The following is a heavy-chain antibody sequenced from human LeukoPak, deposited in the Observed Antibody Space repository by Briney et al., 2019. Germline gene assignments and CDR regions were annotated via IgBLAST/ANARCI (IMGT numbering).Heavy chain of an antibody. CDR3: AKDLHGGWYYFDY. Sequence: QAGGSLRLSCAASGFTFSSYGMHWVRQAPGKGLEWVAFIRYDGSNKYYADSVKGRFTISRDNSKNTLYLQMNSLRAGDTAVYYCAKDLHGGWYYFDYWGQGTLVTVSS. CDR1: GFTFSSYG. CDR2: IRYDGSNK. J-gene: IGHJ4*02. V-gene: IGHV3-30*02. D-gene: IGHD2-15*01.